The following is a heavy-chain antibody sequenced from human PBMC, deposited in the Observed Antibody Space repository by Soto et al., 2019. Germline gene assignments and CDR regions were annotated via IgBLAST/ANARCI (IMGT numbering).Heavy chain of an antibody. CDR2: IKSKTDGGTT. CDR1: GFTFSNAW. V-gene: IGHV3-15*01. CDR3: TTDHGYCSGGSCQYYYYGMDV. Sequence: RGSLRLSCAASGFTFSNAWMSWVRQAPGKGLEWVGRIKSKTDGGTTDYAAPVKGRFTISRDDSKNTLYLQMNSLKTEDTAVYYCTTDHGYCSGGSCQYYYYGMDVWGQGTTVTVSS. J-gene: IGHJ6*02. D-gene: IGHD2-15*01.